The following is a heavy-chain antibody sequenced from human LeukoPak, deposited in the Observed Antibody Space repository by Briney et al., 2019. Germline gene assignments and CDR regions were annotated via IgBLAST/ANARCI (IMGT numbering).Heavy chain of an antibody. V-gene: IGHV1-46*01. CDR1: GYTFTSYY. CDR3: ARGRRDGYNTPYLDY. CDR2: INPSGGST. Sequence: ASVKVSCKASGYTFTSYYMHWVRRAPGQGLEWMGIINPSGGSTSYAQKFQGRVTMTRDTSTSTVYMELSSLRSEDTAVYYCARGRRDGYNTPYLDYWGQGTLVTVSS. J-gene: IGHJ4*02. D-gene: IGHD5-24*01.